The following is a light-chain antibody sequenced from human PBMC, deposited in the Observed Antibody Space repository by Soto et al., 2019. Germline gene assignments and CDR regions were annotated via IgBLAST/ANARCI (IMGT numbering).Light chain of an antibody. CDR3: QQHNNWPPWT. CDR1: QSVSSN. V-gene: IGKV3-15*01. Sequence: EIVMTQSPATLSVSPGERATLSCRASQSVSSNLAWYQQKPGQAPRLLIYGASTRATGIPARFSGSGSGTEFTLPISILRSEDFAVYYCQQHNNWPPWTFGQGTKVKIK. J-gene: IGKJ1*01. CDR2: GAS.